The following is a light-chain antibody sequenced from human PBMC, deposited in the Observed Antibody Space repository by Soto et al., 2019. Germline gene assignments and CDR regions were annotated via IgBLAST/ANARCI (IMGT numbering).Light chain of an antibody. J-gene: IGKJ5*01. V-gene: IGKV3-20*01. Sequence: EIVLTQSPGTLSLSPGERATLSCRASQSLSSSYLAWYQQKPGQAPRLLIYGASSRATGIPDRFSGSGSGTDFTLTVSRLEPEDFAVYYCQQYVTSPITFGQGTRLEIK. CDR3: QQYVTSPIT. CDR2: GAS. CDR1: QSLSSSY.